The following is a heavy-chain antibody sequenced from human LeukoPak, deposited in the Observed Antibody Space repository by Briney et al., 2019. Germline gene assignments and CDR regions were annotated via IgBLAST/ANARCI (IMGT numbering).Heavy chain of an antibody. V-gene: IGHV1-69*13. CDR3: ARRCSSTSCYPGMDV. CDR1: GGTSSSYA. J-gene: IGHJ6*02. Sequence: GASVKVSCKASGGTSSSYAISWVRQAPGQGLEWMGGIIPIFGTANYAQKFQGRVTITADESTSTAYMELSSLRSEDTAVYYCARRCSSTSCYPGMDVWGQGTTVTVSS. CDR2: IIPIFGTA. D-gene: IGHD2-2*01.